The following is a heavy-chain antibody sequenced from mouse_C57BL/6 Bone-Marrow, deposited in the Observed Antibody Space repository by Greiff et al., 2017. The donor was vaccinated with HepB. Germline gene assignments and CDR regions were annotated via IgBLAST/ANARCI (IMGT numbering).Heavy chain of an antibody. D-gene: IGHD1-1*01. J-gene: IGHJ2*01. CDR3: AITTVVATVDY. Sequence: QVQLQQPGAELVRPGTSVKLSCKASGYTFTSYWMHWVKQRPGQGLEWIGVIDPSDSYTNYNQKFKGKATLTVDTSSSTAYMQLSSLTSEDSAVYYCAITTVVATVDYWGQGTTLTVSS. V-gene: IGHV1-59*01. CDR1: GYTFTSYW. CDR2: IDPSDSYT.